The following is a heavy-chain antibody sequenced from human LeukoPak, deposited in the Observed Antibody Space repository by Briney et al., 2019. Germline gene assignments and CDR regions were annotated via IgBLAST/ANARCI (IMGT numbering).Heavy chain of an antibody. Sequence: SETLSLTCTVSGGSISSYYWSWIRQPPGKGLEWIGYIYYSGSTNYNPSLKSRVTISVDTSKNQFSLKLSSVTAADTVVYYCARVNIRGSYFDYWGQGTLVTVSS. J-gene: IGHJ4*02. CDR2: IYYSGST. CDR3: ARVNIRGSYFDY. D-gene: IGHD3-10*01. V-gene: IGHV4-59*01. CDR1: GGSISSYY.